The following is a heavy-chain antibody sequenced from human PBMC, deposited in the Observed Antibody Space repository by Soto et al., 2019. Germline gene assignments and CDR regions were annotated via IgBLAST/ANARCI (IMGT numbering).Heavy chain of an antibody. CDR1: GGSIDPYY. J-gene: IGHJ6*02. D-gene: IGHD2-2*01. CDR3: GRQPGHCGSTSCFGYYSVDV. Sequence: PSEALSLTCTVSGGSIDPYYWSWILQPPWKGLEWIGYIYNSGSTNYNPSLKSRVAISADTPNNQLSLRLSSVTAADTAVYYCGRQPGHCGSTSCFGYYSVDVWGQGTTVTVSS. V-gene: IGHV4-59*08. CDR2: IYNSGST.